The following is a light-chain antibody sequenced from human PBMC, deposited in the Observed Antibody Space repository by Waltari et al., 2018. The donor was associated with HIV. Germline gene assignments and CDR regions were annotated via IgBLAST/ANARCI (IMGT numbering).Light chain of an antibody. CDR1: QSIGNN. J-gene: IGKJ1*01. CDR2: DSS. CDR3: QQYNNWPRT. V-gene: IGKV3-15*01. Sequence: EVVLTQSPGTVSVSPGERATLSCRTSQSIGNNLVWYQMKPGQAPRLVIYDSSTRGTGIPVRFSGSGSGTEFTLTISSLQSEDFAVYFCQQYNNWPRTFGQGTKVEI.